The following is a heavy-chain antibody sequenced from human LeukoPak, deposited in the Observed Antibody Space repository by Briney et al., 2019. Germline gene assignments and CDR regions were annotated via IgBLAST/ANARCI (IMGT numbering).Heavy chain of an antibody. J-gene: IGHJ5*02. CDR2: ISSSCSTI. D-gene: IGHD2-2*01. V-gene: IGHV3-11*01. Sequence: GGSLRLSCAASGFTFGDYYRSWIRQAPGKGLEWVSYISSSCSTIYYADSVKGRFTISRDNAKNSLYLQMNSLRAEDTAVYYCARVAYCSSTSCPSPMNWFDPWGQGTLVTVSS. CDR3: ARVAYCSSTSCPSPMNWFDP. CDR1: GFTFGDYY.